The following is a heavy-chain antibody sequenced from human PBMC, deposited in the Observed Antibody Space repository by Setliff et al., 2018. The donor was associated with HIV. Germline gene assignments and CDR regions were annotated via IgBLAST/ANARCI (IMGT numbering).Heavy chain of an antibody. D-gene: IGHD1-26*01. V-gene: IGHV1-2*06. CDR2: IAPNSGGT. J-gene: IGHJ4*02. Sequence: ASVKVSCTASGYTFGNYYMHWVRQAPGQGLEWMGRIAPNSGGTKYAQKFEGRVTMTRDTSINTVYMEVSSLRSDDTAVYYCSRDVGVPGRGNALDYWGQGTQVTVSS. CDR1: GYTFGNYY. CDR3: SRDVGVPGRGNALDY.